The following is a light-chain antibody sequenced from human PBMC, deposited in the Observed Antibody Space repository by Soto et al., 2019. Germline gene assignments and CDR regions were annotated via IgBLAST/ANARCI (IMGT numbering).Light chain of an antibody. J-gene: IGKJ2*01. CDR2: GAS. CDR1: QSIGSN. V-gene: IGKV3-15*01. CDR3: QQYNDWPPYI. Sequence: EVLMTQSQGTLSVSPGERVTVSCRASQSIGSNLAWYQQKPGQAPRLLIYGASTRVIGVPDRFSGGRSGTEFTLTISSLQSENIAVYFCQQYNDWPPYIFGQGTKLVIK.